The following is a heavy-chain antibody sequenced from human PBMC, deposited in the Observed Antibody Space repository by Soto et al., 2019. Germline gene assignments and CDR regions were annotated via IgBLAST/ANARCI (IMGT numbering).Heavy chain of an antibody. V-gene: IGHV1-69*13. CDR2: IIPIFGTA. Sequence: RASVKVSCKASGGTFSSYAISWVRQAPGQGLEWMGGIIPIFGTANYAQKFQGRVTITADESTSTAYMELSSLRSEDTAVYYCARDRGYSYGTNYYYYGMDVWGQGTTVTVSS. CDR3: ARDRGYSYGTNYYYYGMDV. D-gene: IGHD5-18*01. J-gene: IGHJ6*02. CDR1: GGTFSSYA.